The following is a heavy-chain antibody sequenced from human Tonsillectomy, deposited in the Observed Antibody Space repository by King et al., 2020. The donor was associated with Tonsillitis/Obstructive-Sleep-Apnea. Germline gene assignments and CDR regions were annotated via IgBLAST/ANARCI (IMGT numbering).Heavy chain of an antibody. CDR2: IYYSGST. D-gene: IGHD6-13*01. CDR1: GGSVSGGSYY. CDR3: ARYSSSWRGVYYFDY. Sequence: QLQESGPGLVKPSETLSLTCTVSGGSVSGGSYYWSWIRQPPGKGLEWIGYIYYSGSTNYNPSLKSRVTISVDTSKNQFSLKLSSVTAADTAVYYCARYSSSWRGVYYFDYWGQGTLVTVSS. J-gene: IGHJ4*02. V-gene: IGHV4-61*01.